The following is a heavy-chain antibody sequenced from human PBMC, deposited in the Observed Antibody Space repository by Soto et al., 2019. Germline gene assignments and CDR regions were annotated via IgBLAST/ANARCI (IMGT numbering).Heavy chain of an antibody. V-gene: IGHV3-23*01. J-gene: IGHJ5*02. CDR3: AKMYRGYSGYIQS. CDR2: ISAGGVST. D-gene: IGHD5-12*01. CDR1: GFTFTNYA. Sequence: PGGSLRLSCATSGFTFTNYAMTWVRQGPGKGLEWVSSISAGGVSTYFADSVKGRFTISRDNSKNTLFLHMNSLRAEDTAVYYCAKMYRGYSGYIQSWGQGTLVTVYS.